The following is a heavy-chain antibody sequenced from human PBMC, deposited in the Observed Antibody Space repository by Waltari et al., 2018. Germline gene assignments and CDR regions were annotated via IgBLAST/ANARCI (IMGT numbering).Heavy chain of an antibody. CDR1: GFTFDDYA. V-gene: IGHV3-9*03. J-gene: IGHJ1*01. D-gene: IGHD3-3*01. Sequence: EVQLVESGGGLVQPGRSLRLSCAASGFTFDDYAMTWVRQAPGKGLEWVSGISWNSGSIGYADSVKGRFTISRDNAKNSLYLQMNSLRAEDMALYYCAKGAHYDFWSGYLGFQHWGQGTLVTVSS. CDR3: AKGAHYDFWSGYLGFQH. CDR2: ISWNSGSI.